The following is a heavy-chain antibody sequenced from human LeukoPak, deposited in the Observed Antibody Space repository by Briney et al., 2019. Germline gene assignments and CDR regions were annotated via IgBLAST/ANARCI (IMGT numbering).Heavy chain of an antibody. CDR3: AKERKLGYCSGGSCWPLPIDY. Sequence: GGSLRLSCAASGINISGYGMHWVRQAPGKGLEWVAVISYDGSNRYYADSVKGRFTISRDNSKNTLYLQMNSLRAEDTAVYYCAKERKLGYCSGGSCWPLPIDYWGQGTLVTVSS. CDR1: GINISGYG. J-gene: IGHJ4*02. D-gene: IGHD2-15*01. V-gene: IGHV3-30*18. CDR2: ISYDGSNR.